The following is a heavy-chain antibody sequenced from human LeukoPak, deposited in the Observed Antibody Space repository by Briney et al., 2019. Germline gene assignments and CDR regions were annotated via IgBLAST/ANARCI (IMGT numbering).Heavy chain of an antibody. J-gene: IGHJ4*02. CDR1: GFTFSSYA. D-gene: IGHD5-18*01. V-gene: IGHV3-23*01. CDR2: ISGSGGST. CDR3: AKDSLGIQLWLPFDY. Sequence: SGGPLRLSCAASGFTFSSYAMSWVRQAPGKGLEWVSAISGSGGSTYYADSVKGRFTISRDNSKNTLYLQMNSLRAEDTAVYYCAKDSLGIQLWLPFDYWGQGTLVTVSS.